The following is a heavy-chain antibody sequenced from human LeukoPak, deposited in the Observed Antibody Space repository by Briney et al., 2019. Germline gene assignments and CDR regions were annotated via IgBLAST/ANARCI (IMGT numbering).Heavy chain of an antibody. CDR2: IYYSGST. D-gene: IGHD3-22*01. CDR3: ASHPYYYDSSASFDY. Sequence: SETLSLTCTVSGGSITSDDYYWSWIRQPPGKGLEGIGYIYYSGSTHYNQSLNSRGTISVDTSKNQFYLKLSSVTAADTAVYYCASHPYYYDSSASFDYWGQGTLVTVSS. J-gene: IGHJ4*02. V-gene: IGHV4-30-4*01. CDR1: GGSITSDDYY.